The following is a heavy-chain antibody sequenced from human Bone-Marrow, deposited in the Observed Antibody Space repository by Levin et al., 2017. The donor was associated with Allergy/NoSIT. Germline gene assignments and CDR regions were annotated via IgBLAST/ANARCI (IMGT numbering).Heavy chain of an antibody. CDR2: ITSAADTI. CDR1: GFTFSDYY. CDR3: ARGLSLRHYETGAYLF. J-gene: IGHJ4*02. V-gene: IGHV3-11*01. Sequence: PGGSLRLSCAASGFTFSDYYMSWIRQAPGKGLEWVAYITSAADTIYYADSVKGRFFISRDNNKNSLFLQMNRVNADDTAVYYCARGLSLRHYETGAYLFWGQGTLVTVSS. D-gene: IGHD2-8*02.